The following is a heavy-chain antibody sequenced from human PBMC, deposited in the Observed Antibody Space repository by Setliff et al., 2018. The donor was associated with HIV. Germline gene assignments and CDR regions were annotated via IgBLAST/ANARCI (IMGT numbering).Heavy chain of an antibody. V-gene: IGHV4-31*03. D-gene: IGHD5-12*01. CDR3: ARARGLQDSGYDYVLYYFDY. CDR2: INNSGRI. CDR1: GGSISRGAYY. Sequence: SETLSLTCTVSGGSISRGAYYWSWIRQHPGKGLEWIAYINNSGRIYYNPSLKSRVTISVDTSKNQFSLKLSSVTAADTAVYYCARARGLQDSGYDYVLYYFDYWGQGTLVTVSS. J-gene: IGHJ4*02.